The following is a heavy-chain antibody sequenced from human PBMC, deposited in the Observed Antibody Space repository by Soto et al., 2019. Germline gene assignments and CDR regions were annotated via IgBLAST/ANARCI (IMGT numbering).Heavy chain of an antibody. CDR1: GFTFSSYS. CDR2: ISSSSSYI. D-gene: IGHD1-26*01. Sequence: GGSLRLSCAASGFTFSSYSMNWVRQAPGKGLEWVSSISSSSSYIYYADSVKGRFTISRDNAKNSLYLQMNSLRAEDTAGYYCARAGIVGATRAFDIWGQGTMVTVSS. J-gene: IGHJ3*02. CDR3: ARAGIVGATRAFDI. V-gene: IGHV3-21*01.